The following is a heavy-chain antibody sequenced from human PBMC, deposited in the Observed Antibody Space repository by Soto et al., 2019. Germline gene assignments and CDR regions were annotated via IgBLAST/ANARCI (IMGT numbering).Heavy chain of an antibody. V-gene: IGHV3-23*01. CDR3: RKGRYSSGWNYFDY. Sequence: EVQLLESGGGLVQPGGSLRLSCAASGFTFSSYAMSWVRQAPGKGLEWVSTISGGGDATYYADSVKGRFTISRDNSKNTLYLQMNSRRAEDTAVYYCRKGRYSSGWNYFDYWGQGTLVTVSS. D-gene: IGHD6-19*01. CDR1: GFTFSSYA. CDR2: ISGGGDAT. J-gene: IGHJ4*02.